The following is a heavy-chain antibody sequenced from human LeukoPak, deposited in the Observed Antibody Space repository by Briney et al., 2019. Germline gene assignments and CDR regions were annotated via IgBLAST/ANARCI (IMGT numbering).Heavy chain of an antibody. Sequence: PGGSLRLSCAASGFTFTSYSMNWVRQAPGKGLEWVSNISSSRTIYEADSVKGRFTTSRDNAKNSLYLQMNSLRAEDTAVYYYAVSDYFDYWGQGTLVTVSS. D-gene: IGHD3-16*01. V-gene: IGHV3-48*01. CDR3: AVSDYFDY. CDR2: ISSSRTI. CDR1: GFTFTSYS. J-gene: IGHJ4*02.